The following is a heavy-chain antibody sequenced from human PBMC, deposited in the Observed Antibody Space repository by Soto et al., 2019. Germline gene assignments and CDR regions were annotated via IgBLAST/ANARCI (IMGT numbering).Heavy chain of an antibody. Sequence: QVQLVQSGAEVKKPGASVKVSCKASGYTFTSYAMHWVRQAPGQRLEWMGWINAGNGNTKYSQKFQGRVTITRDTSASTAYVELSSLRSEDTAVYYCARVWVEGSGYYYYYWGQGTLVTVSS. CDR2: INAGNGNT. CDR1: GYTFTSYA. V-gene: IGHV1-3*01. CDR3: ARVWVEGSGYYYYY. D-gene: IGHD3-22*01. J-gene: IGHJ4*02.